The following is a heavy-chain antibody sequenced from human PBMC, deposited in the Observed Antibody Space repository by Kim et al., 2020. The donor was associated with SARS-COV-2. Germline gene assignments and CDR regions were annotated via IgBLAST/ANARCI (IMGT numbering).Heavy chain of an antibody. CDR1: GDSVSSNSVA. Sequence: SQTLALTCAISGDSVSSNSVAWNWIRQSPSRGLEWLGRPYYRSKWYNDYAVSVKSRITITPDTSKNQFSLQLSSVSPEDTAIYYCARSYSGTDNSWGQGTLVTVSS. CDR3: ARSYSGTDNS. D-gene: IGHD1-26*01. CDR2: PYYRSKWYN. J-gene: IGHJ4*02. V-gene: IGHV6-1*01.